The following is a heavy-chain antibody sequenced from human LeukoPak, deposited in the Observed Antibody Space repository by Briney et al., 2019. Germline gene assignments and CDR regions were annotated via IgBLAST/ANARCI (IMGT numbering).Heavy chain of an antibody. V-gene: IGHV1-2*02. CDR2: INPNSGGT. D-gene: IGHD6-19*01. Sequence: GASVKVSCKASGYTFTGYYMHWVRQAPGQGLEWMGWINPNSGGTNYAQKFQGRVTMTRDTSISTAYMELSRLRSDDTAVYYCARVGMPQWLVLGFRFDPWGQGTLVTVSS. J-gene: IGHJ5*02. CDR1: GYTFTGYY. CDR3: ARVGMPQWLVLGFRFDP.